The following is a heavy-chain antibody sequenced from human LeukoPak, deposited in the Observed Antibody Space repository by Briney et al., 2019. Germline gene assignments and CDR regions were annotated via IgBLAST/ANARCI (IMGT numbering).Heavy chain of an antibody. CDR2: ISGSGGST. CDR3: AKLGGDHKYYYYYMDV. J-gene: IGHJ6*03. Sequence: EGSLRLSCAASGFTFSSYAMSWVRQAPGKGLEWVSAISGSGGSTYYADSVKGRFTISRDNSKNTLYLQMNSLRAEDTAVYYCAKLGGDHKYYYYYMDVWGKGTTVTVSS. CDR1: GFTFSSYA. V-gene: IGHV3-23*01. D-gene: IGHD2-21*02.